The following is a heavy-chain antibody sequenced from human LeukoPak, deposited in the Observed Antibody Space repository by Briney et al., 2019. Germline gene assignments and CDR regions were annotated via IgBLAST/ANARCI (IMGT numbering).Heavy chain of an antibody. CDR2: ISYDGSNK. CDR3: AKDRQLPYYDFWSGYSLNWFDP. V-gene: IGHV3-30*18. CDR1: GFTFSSYG. D-gene: IGHD3-3*01. Sequence: PGGSLRLSCAASGFTFSSYGMHWVRQAPGKGLEWVAVISYDGSNKYYADSVKGRFTISRDNSKNTLYLQMNSLRAEDTAVYYCAKDRQLPYYDFWSGYSLNWFDPWGQGTLVTVSS. J-gene: IGHJ5*02.